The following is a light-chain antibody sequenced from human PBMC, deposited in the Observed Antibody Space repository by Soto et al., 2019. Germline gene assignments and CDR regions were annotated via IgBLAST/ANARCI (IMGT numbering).Light chain of an antibody. CDR3: LQHRSYPLT. Sequence: IQMTHSPSAMSASVGDRVTITRRASQGIDNYLAWFQQKPGKVPQRLIYAASTLQSGVPSRFSGSGSGTEFTLTISSLQPEDFATYYCLQHRSYPLTFGGGTKVDIK. CDR2: AAS. CDR1: QGIDNY. J-gene: IGKJ4*01. V-gene: IGKV1-17*03.